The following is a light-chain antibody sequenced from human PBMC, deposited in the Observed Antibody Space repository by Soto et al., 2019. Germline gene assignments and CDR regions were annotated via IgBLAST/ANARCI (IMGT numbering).Light chain of an antibody. CDR2: GAS. CDR3: QQYGSSPPIFA. J-gene: IGKJ2*01. Sequence: EIVLTQSPGTLSLSPGERATLSCRASQSVSSSSLAWYQQKPGQAPRLLIYGASSRATGIPDRFSGSGSGTDFTLTISRLEPEDFAVYYCQQYGSSPPIFAFGQGTKLEIK. V-gene: IGKV3-20*01. CDR1: QSVSSSS.